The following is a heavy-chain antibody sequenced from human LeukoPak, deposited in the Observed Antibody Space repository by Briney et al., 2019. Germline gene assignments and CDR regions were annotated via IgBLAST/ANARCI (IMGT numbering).Heavy chain of an antibody. Sequence: PGGSLRLSCAASGFTFSSYEMNWVRQAPGKGLEWVSYISSSGSTIYYADSVKGRFTISRDNSKNTLYLQMNSLRAEDTAVYYCARVLLWFGGTGFDPWGQGTLVTVSS. CDR2: ISSSGSTI. CDR1: GFTFSSYE. CDR3: ARVLLWFGGTGFDP. V-gene: IGHV3-48*03. D-gene: IGHD3-10*01. J-gene: IGHJ5*02.